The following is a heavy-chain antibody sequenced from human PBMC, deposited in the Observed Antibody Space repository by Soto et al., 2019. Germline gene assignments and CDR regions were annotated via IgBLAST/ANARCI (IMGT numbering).Heavy chain of an antibody. CDR1: GFTFSDSA. Sequence: EVQLVESGGGLVQPGGSLKLSCAASGFTFSDSAMHWVRQASGKGLEWVGRIRSKPNTYATAYAASVKGRFTISRDDSKNTAYLQMNSLKTEDTAVYYCTRHVDCSGGSCYSGYYYYMDVWGKGTTVTVSS. J-gene: IGHJ6*03. D-gene: IGHD2-15*01. V-gene: IGHV3-73*01. CDR2: IRSKPNTYAT. CDR3: TRHVDCSGGSCYSGYYYYMDV.